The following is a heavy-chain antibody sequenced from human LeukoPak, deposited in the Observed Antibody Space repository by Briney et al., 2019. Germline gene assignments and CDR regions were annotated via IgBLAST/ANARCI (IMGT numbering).Heavy chain of an antibody. Sequence: PGGSLRLSCAASGFTFSNAWMSWVRQAPGKGLEWVGRIKSKTDGGTTDYAAPVKGRFTISRDDSKNTLYLQMNSLKTEDTAVYYCTTVRGVTMVRGVIITAYYMDVWGKGTTVTISS. D-gene: IGHD3-10*01. V-gene: IGHV3-15*01. CDR3: TTVRGVTMVRGVIITAYYMDV. CDR2: IKSKTDGGTT. CDR1: GFTFSNAW. J-gene: IGHJ6*03.